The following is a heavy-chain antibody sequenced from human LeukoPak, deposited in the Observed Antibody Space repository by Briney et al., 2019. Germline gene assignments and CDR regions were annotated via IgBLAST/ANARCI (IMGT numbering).Heavy chain of an antibody. Sequence: PGGSLRLSCAASGFTFRSYSIHWVRQAPGEGPEFGSVIGGGGITTFYADSVKGRFTVSRDNSKNPLYLKMGSLRAEAMAVYSCAREGGGSGQWYYDLWGRGTLVTVSS. V-gene: IGHV3-64*02. CDR3: AREGGGSGQWYYDL. D-gene: IGHD1-26*01. CDR2: IGGGGITT. CDR1: GFTFRSYS. J-gene: IGHJ2*01.